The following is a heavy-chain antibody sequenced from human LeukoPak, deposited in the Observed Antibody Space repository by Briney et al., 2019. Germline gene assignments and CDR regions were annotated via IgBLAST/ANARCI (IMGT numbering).Heavy chain of an antibody. V-gene: IGHV4-34*01. D-gene: IGHD1-7*01. CDR3: ARQTTITGTMDAFDI. Sequence: KTSETLSLTCAVYGGSFSGYYWSWIRQPPGKGLEWIGEINHSGSTNYNPSLKSRVTISVDTSKNQFSLKLSSVTAADTAVYHCARQTTITGTMDAFDIWGQGTMVTVSS. J-gene: IGHJ3*02. CDR1: GGSFSGYY. CDR2: INHSGST.